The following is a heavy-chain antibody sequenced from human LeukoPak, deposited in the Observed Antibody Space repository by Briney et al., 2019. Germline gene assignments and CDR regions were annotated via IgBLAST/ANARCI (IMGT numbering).Heavy chain of an antibody. CDR1: GFTFSSYS. D-gene: IGHD3-22*01. CDR3: ARDLGGIYYDSSGYYVGYFDY. V-gene: IGHV3-48*01. Sequence: GGSLRLSCAASGFTFSSYSMNWVRQAPGKGLEWVSYISSISTSIYYAGSVKGRFTISRDNAKSSLYLQMNSLRAEDTAVYYCARDLGGIYYDSSGYYVGYFDYWGQGTPVTISS. CDR2: ISSISTSI. J-gene: IGHJ4*02.